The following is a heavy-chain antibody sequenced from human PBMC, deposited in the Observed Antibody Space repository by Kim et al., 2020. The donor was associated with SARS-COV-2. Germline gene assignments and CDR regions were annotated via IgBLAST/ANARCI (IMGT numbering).Heavy chain of an antibody. D-gene: IGHD6-13*01. V-gene: IGHV3-30*07. Sequence: GRFTISRDNSKNTLYLQLNSLRAEDTAVYYCVRDVVAAAGTGDYWGQGTLVTVSS. J-gene: IGHJ4*02. CDR3: VRDVVAAAGTGDY.